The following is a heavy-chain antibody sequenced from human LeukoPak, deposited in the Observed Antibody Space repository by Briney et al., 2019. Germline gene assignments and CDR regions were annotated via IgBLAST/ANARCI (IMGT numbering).Heavy chain of an antibody. J-gene: IGHJ4*02. CDR2: IWYDGSNK. V-gene: IGHV3-33*06. CDR1: GFTFSSFG. CDR3: AKCLGYSYGPSDY. D-gene: IGHD5-18*01. Sequence: GRSLRLSCAASGFTFSSFGKHWVRQAPGKGQEWVAVIWYDGSNKYYADSVKGRFIISRDNSKNTLYLQMNSLRAEDTAVYYCAKCLGYSYGPSDYWGQGTLVTVSS.